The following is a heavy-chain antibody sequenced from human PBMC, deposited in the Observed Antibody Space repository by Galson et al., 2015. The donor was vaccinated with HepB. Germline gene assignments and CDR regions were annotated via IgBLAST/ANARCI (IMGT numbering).Heavy chain of an antibody. J-gene: IGHJ5*02. V-gene: IGHV3-23*01. CDR1: GFTFSSYA. CDR3: AKMVSVVRGVLPNWFDP. CDR2: ISGSGDST. Sequence: SLRLSCAASGFTFSSYAMSWVRQAPGKGLEWVSAISGSGDSTYYAGSVKGRITISRDNSKNTLYLQMNSLRAEDTAVYYCAKMVSVVRGVLPNWFDPWGQGTLVTVSS. D-gene: IGHD3-10*01.